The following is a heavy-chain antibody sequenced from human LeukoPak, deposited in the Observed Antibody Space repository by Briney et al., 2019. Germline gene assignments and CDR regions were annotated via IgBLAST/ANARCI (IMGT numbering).Heavy chain of an antibody. Sequence: PSETLSLTCTVSGGSISSSNYYWGWIRQPPGKGLEWIGSFFYSGSTYYNPSLKSRLTISVDASKNQFSLKLTSVTAADTAVYYCARAYYYGSGSYGLDYWGQGTLVTVSS. V-gene: IGHV4-39*07. CDR1: GGSISSSNYY. CDR2: FFYSGST. J-gene: IGHJ4*02. CDR3: ARAYYYGSGSYGLDY. D-gene: IGHD3-10*01.